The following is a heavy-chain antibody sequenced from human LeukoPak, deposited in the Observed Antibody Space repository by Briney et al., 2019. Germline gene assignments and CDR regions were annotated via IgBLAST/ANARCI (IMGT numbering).Heavy chain of an antibody. CDR3: ARHFRDIVVVPAAPRAFDY. CDR2: IYTSGST. CDR1: GGSMSSGRYY. J-gene: IGHJ4*02. V-gene: IGHV4-61*02. D-gene: IGHD2-2*01. Sequence: SETLSLTCTVSGGSMSSGRYYWSWIRQPAGKGLEWIGRIYTSGSTNYNPSLRSRVTISVDTSKNQFSLKLSSVTAADTAVYYCARHFRDIVVVPAAPRAFDYWGQGTLVTVSS.